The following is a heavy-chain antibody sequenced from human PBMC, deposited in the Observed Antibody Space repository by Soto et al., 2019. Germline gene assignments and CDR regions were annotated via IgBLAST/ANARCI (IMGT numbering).Heavy chain of an antibody. CDR3: ARARFIVGATLNFDY. J-gene: IGHJ4*02. Sequence: GGSLRLSCAASGFTFSSYAMHWVRQAPGKGLEWVAVISYDGSNKYYADSVKGRFTISRDNSKNTLYLQMNSLRAEDTAVYYCARARFIVGATLNFDYWGQGTLVTVSS. CDR1: GFTFSSYA. V-gene: IGHV3-30-3*01. CDR2: ISYDGSNK. D-gene: IGHD1-26*01.